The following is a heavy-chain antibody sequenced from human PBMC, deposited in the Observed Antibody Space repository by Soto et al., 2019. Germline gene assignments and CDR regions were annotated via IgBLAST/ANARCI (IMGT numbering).Heavy chain of an antibody. Sequence: EVQVLESGGGSVQPGGSLRLSCAASGFTFSNFAMSWVRYAPRKGLEWVSEITGSTGTTYYADSVKGRFIISRDNSKNTVHLQMNSLRAEDTAVYYCAKDTSSSPYYMDVWGKGTTVTVSS. J-gene: IGHJ6*03. CDR3: AKDTSSSPYYMDV. D-gene: IGHD2-2*01. V-gene: IGHV3-23*01. CDR2: ITGSTGTT. CDR1: GFTFSNFA.